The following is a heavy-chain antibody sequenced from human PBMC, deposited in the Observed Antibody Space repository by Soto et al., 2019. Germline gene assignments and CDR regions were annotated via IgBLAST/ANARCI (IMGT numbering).Heavy chain of an antibody. CDR3: ARVLTAAGFDY. Sequence: QVQLVQSGAEVKKPGASVKVSCKASGYTFTSYGISWVRQAPGQGLEWMGWISAYNGNTNYAQKLQGRVTMTTDTSTRTAYMGLRRLRSDDTAVYSCARVLTAAGFDYWGQGTLVTVSS. V-gene: IGHV1-18*01. D-gene: IGHD6-13*01. J-gene: IGHJ4*02. CDR2: ISAYNGNT. CDR1: GYTFTSYG.